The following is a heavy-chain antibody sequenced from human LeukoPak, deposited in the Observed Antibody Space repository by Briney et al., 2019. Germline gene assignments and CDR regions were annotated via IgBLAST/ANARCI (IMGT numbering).Heavy chain of an antibody. Sequence: VASVTVSCTASGGTFSSYAISWVRQAPGQGLEWMGGIIPIFGTANYAQKFQGRVTITADESTSTAYMELSSLRSEDTAVYYCARGDQQGEYWGQGTLVTVSS. CDR1: GGTFSSYA. D-gene: IGHD3-16*01. CDR3: ARGDQQGEY. J-gene: IGHJ4*02. CDR2: IIPIFGTA. V-gene: IGHV1-69*01.